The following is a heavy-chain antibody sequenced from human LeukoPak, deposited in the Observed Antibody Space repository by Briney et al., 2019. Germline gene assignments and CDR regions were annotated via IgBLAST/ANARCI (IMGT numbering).Heavy chain of an antibody. V-gene: IGHV3-11*04. Sequence: PGGSLRLSCAASGFTFSDYYMSWIRQAPGKGLEWVSYISSSSSTIYYADSVKGRFTISRDNAKNSLYLQMNSLRDEDAAVYYCARDYDFWSGYYGPFDYWGQGTLVTVSS. CDR2: ISSSSSTI. D-gene: IGHD3-3*01. J-gene: IGHJ4*02. CDR1: GFTFSDYY. CDR3: ARDYDFWSGYYGPFDY.